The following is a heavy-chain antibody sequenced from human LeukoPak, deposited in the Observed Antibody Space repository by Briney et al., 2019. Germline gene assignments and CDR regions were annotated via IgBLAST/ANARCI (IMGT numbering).Heavy chain of an antibody. V-gene: IGHV4-31*03. CDR2: IYYSGST. Sequence: SQTLSLTCTVSGGSISSGGYYWSWIRQHPGKGLEWIGYIYYSGSTYYNPSLKSRVTILVDTSKNQFSLKLSSVTAADTAVYYCAREVGYYDSSTNAFDIWGQGTMVTVSS. D-gene: IGHD3-22*01. CDR1: GGSISSGGYY. CDR3: AREVGYYDSSTNAFDI. J-gene: IGHJ3*02.